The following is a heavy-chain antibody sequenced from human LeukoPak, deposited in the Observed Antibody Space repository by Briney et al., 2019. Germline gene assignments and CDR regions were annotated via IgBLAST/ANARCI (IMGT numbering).Heavy chain of an antibody. J-gene: IGHJ4*02. CDR1: GGSISSYY. V-gene: IGHV4-59*01. Sequence: SETLSLTCTVSGGSISSYYWSWIRQPPGKGLEWIGDIYYSGSTNYNPSLKSRVTISVDTSKDQFSLKLSSVTAADTAVYYCARVRTGYCSGGSCYGDYFDYWGQGTLVTVSS. D-gene: IGHD2-15*01. CDR2: IYYSGST. CDR3: ARVRTGYCSGGSCYGDYFDY.